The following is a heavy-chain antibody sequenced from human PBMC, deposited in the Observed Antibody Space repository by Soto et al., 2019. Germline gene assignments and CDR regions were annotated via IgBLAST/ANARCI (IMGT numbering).Heavy chain of an antibody. CDR2: INAGNGNT. CDR3: ARVYYEFWSGLYYYGMDG. D-gene: IGHD3-3*01. CDR1: GYTFTSYA. J-gene: IGHJ6*02. V-gene: IGHV1-3*01. Sequence: GASVKVSCKASGYTFTSYAMHWVRQAPGQRLEWMGWINAGNGNTKYSQKFQGRVTITRDTSASTAYMELSSLRSEDTAVYYCARVYYEFWSGLYYYGMDGWGQGTTVTVFS.